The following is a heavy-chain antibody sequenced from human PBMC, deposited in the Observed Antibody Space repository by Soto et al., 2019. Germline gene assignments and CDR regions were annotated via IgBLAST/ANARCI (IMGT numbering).Heavy chain of an antibody. CDR2: IYSSGSA. V-gene: IGHV4-4*07. CDR1: GGSIYTYS. Sequence: SETLSLTCTVSGGSIYTYSWTWIRQPAGKGLEWIGHIYSSGSANYNPSPKSRVSMSVDTSKNQFSLKLNSVTAADTAVYYCATIVGANDYWGQGTLVTVSS. J-gene: IGHJ4*02. CDR3: ATIVGANDY. D-gene: IGHD1-26*01.